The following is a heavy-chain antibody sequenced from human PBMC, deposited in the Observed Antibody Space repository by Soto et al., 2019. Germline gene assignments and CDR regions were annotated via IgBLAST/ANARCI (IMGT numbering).Heavy chain of an antibody. CDR1: GFTFSSYS. Sequence: EVQLVESGGGLIQPGGSLRLSCAASGFTFSSYSMNWVRQAPGKGLEWISYISSSDINIYYADSVKGRFTISRDIAKNSLYLQMNSLRAEDTALYYCARDYGDYVPRNDYWGQGTLVTVSS. CDR3: ARDYGDYVPRNDY. CDR2: ISSSDINI. V-gene: IGHV3-48*01. D-gene: IGHD4-17*01. J-gene: IGHJ4*02.